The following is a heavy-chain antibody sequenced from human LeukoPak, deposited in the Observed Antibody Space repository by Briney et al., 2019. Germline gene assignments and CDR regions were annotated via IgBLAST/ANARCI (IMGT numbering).Heavy chain of an antibody. D-gene: IGHD5-18*01. CDR2: IIPIFGTA. Sequence: SVKVSCKASGGTFSSYAISWVRQAPGQGLEWMGGIIPIFGTANYAQKFQGRVTITADESTSTAYMELSSLRSEDTAVYYCTIGDRNVDTAMATPYWGQGTLVTVSS. J-gene: IGHJ4*02. CDR3: TIGDRNVDTAMATPY. V-gene: IGHV1-69*01. CDR1: GGTFSSYA.